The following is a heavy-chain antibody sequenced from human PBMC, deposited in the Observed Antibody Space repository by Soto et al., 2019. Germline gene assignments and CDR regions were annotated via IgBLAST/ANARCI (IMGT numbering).Heavy chain of an antibody. J-gene: IGHJ6*02. CDR3: TRDYYGMDV. V-gene: IGHV4-30-2*06. CDR2: TYQTGSA. Sequence: SETLSLTCTVSGGSITSGGYSWTWIQQSPGKGLEWIGYTYQTGSAYYNPSLKSRVTISLDRSKTQFSLNLTSVTAADTAVYCCTRDYYGMDVWGQGTTVTVSS. CDR1: GGSITSGGYS.